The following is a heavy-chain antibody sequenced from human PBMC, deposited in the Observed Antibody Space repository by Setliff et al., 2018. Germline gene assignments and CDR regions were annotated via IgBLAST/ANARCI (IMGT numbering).Heavy chain of an antibody. D-gene: IGHD5-12*01. V-gene: IGHV4-38-2*01. J-gene: IGHJ4*02. Sequence: SETLSLTCAVSGFSITNGYYWGWIRQSPGKQLGWIGNIFQSGITFYNPSLKSRVTISLDPSQNQFSLKLRSVTAADTAVYFCARVGGLLVATMPFDYWGPGTLVTV. CDR3: ARVGGLLVATMPFDY. CDR1: GFSITNGYY. CDR2: IFQSGIT.